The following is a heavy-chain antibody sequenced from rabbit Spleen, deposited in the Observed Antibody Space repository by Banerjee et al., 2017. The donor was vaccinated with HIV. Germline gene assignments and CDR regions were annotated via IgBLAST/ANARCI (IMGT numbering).Heavy chain of an antibody. Sequence: EESGGDLVKPEGSLTLTCTASGFSFSSSYWICWVRQAPGKGLEWIGDIYPVFGITNYANWVKGRFTISSDNAQNTVDLQMNSLTPADTATYFCARNANGGWDLWGQGTLVTVS. V-gene: IGHV1S45*01. CDR2: IYPVFGIT. CDR1: GFSFSSSYW. D-gene: IGHD4-1*01. CDR3: ARNANGGWDL. J-gene: IGHJ3*01.